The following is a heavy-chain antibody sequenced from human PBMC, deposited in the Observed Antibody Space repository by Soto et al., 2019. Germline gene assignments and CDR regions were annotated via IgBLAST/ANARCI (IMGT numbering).Heavy chain of an antibody. Sequence: PSETLSLTCTVSGGSISSYYWSWIRQPPGKGLEWIGYIYYSGSTNYNPSLKSRVTISVDTSKNQFSLKLSSVTAADTAVYYCARDLTGIPSSSWYKGYYYGMDVWGQGTTVTSP. D-gene: IGHD6-13*01. J-gene: IGHJ6*02. CDR1: GGSISSYY. CDR3: ARDLTGIPSSSWYKGYYYGMDV. V-gene: IGHV4-59*01. CDR2: IYYSGST.